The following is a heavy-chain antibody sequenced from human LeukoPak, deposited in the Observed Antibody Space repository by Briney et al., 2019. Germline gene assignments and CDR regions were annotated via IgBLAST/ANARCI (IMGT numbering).Heavy chain of an antibody. D-gene: IGHD2-21*01. V-gene: IGHV3-30*02. CDR1: AFTFSSYG. CDR2: IRYDGSKK. J-gene: IGHJ4*02. CDR3: AKDWEAYCGDDCSSAFDS. Sequence: GGSLRLSCVASAFTFSSYGMHWVRQAPGKGLEWVTFIRYDGSKKFYADSVRGRFTISRDNSQNMLYLQMNSLKTEDTAVYYCAKDWEAYCGDDCSSAFDSWGQGTLVAVSP.